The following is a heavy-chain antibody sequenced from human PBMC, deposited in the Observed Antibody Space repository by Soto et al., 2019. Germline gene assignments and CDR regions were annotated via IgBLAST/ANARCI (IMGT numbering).Heavy chain of an antibody. V-gene: IGHV4-39*01. CDR1: GGSISSSSYY. Sequence: SETLSLTCTVSGGSISSSSYYWGWIRQPPGKGLEWIGSIYYSGSTYYNPSLKSRVTISVDTSKNQFSLKLSSVTAADTAVYYCASQQDTYYYGSGSYFFDYWGQGTLVTVSS. CDR2: IYYSGST. J-gene: IGHJ4*02. CDR3: ASQQDTYYYGSGSYFFDY. D-gene: IGHD3-10*01.